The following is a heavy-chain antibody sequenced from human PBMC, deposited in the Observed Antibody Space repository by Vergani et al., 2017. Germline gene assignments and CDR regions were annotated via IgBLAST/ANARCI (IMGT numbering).Heavy chain of an antibody. J-gene: IGHJ6*03. CDR2: MNPNSGNT. CDR1: GYTFTSYD. V-gene: IGHV1-8*01. CDR3: AREGGQLLFDYDYMDV. Sequence: QVQLVQSGAEVKKPGASVKVSCKASGYTFTSYDINWVRQATGQGLEWMGWMNPNSGNTGYAQKFQGRVTMTRDTSISTAYMELSRLRSDDTAVYYCAREGGQLLFDYDYMDVWGKGTTVTVSS. D-gene: IGHD2-2*01.